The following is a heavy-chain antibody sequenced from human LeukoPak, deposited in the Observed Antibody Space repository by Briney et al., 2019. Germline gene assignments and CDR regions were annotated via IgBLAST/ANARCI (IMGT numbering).Heavy chain of an antibody. CDR1: GGTFSSYA. CDR3: ARGPYYYGSGSSYPWEYFDY. CDR2: IIPIFGTT. D-gene: IGHD3-10*01. Sequence: SVKVSCKASGGTFSSYAISWVRQAPGQGLEWMGGIIPIFGTTDYAQKFQGRVTITADKSTSTAYMELSSLRSEDTAVYYCARGPYYYGSGSSYPWEYFDYWGQGTLVTVSS. J-gene: IGHJ4*02. V-gene: IGHV1-69*06.